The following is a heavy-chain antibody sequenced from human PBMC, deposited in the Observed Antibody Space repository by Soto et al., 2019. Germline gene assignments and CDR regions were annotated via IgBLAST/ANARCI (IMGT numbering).Heavy chain of an antibody. J-gene: IGHJ6*02. CDR3: ARQGGLLWFGELLSSYYYGMDV. CDR1: GGSIISSSYY. V-gene: IGHV4-39*01. CDR2: IYYSGST. D-gene: IGHD3-10*01. Sequence: SETLSLTCTVSGGSIISSSYYFFCMRQPPWNGLEWIGSIYYSGSTYYNPSLKSRVTISVDTSKNQFSLKLSSVTAADTAVYYCARQGGLLWFGELLSSYYYGMDVWGQGTTVTVSS.